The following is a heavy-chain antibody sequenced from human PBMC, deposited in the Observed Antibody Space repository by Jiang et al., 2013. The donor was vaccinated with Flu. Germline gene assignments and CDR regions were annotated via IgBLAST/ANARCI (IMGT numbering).Heavy chain of an antibody. J-gene: IGHJ4*02. CDR1: GGSISSYY. Sequence: GLVKPSETLSLTCTVSGGSISSYYWSWIGSPQEGTGVDWVYLLHGSTNYNPSLKSRVTISVDTSKNQFSLKLSSVTAADTAVYYCACVAGSYFDYWGQGTLVTVSS. CDR3: ACVAGSYFDY. D-gene: IGHD3-10*01. CDR2: LLHGST. V-gene: IGHV4-59*01.